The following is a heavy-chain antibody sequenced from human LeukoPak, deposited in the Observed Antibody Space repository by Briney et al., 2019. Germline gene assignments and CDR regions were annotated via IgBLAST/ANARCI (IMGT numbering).Heavy chain of an antibody. V-gene: IGHV4-39*07. J-gene: IGHJ3*02. Sequence: SETLSLTCTVSGGSISSSSYYWGWIRQPPGKGLEWIGSIYYSGSTYYNPSLKSRVTISVDKSKNQFSLKLSSVTAADTAVYYCARGGYYDSSGSPAFDIWGQGTMVTVSS. CDR1: GGSISSSSYY. CDR3: ARGGYYDSSGSPAFDI. D-gene: IGHD3-22*01. CDR2: IYYSGST.